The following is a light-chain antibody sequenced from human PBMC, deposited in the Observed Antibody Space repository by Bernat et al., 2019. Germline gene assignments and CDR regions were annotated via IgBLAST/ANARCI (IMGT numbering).Light chain of an antibody. J-gene: IGLJ3*02. CDR1: SSDVGGYNY. CDR2: DVR. V-gene: IGLV2-14*03. Sequence: QSALTQPASVSGSPGQSITISCTGTSSDVGGYNYVSWYQQHPGRAPKLMIYDVRDRPSGISNRFSGSKSGKTDSLTISGLLAEDEADYYCSSNTSSGNLVFGGGTRLTIL. CDR3: SSNTSSGNLV.